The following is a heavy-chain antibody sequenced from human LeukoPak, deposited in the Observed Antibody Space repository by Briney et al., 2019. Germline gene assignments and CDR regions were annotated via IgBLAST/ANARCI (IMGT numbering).Heavy chain of an antibody. J-gene: IGHJ4*02. CDR1: GFTFSSYG. Sequence: GGSLRLSCTASGFTFSSYGMSWVRQAPGKGLEWVSGISVSGGSTYYADSVKGRFTISRDNSKNTLYLQMNNLSAEDTAIYYCAKDTQNYGELANSWGQGTLVTVSS. CDR2: ISVSGGST. CDR3: AKDTQNYGELANS. V-gene: IGHV3-23*01. D-gene: IGHD4-17*01.